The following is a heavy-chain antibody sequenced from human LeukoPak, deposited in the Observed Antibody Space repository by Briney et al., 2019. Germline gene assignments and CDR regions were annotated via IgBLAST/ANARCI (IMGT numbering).Heavy chain of an antibody. D-gene: IGHD3-22*01. Sequence: GGSLRLSCAASGFTFSDYYMSWIRQAPGKGLEWVSYISSSGSTIYYADSVKGRFTISRDNSKNTLYLQMNSLRAEDTAVYYCAKDQAVYYDSRALDYWGQGTLVTVSS. V-gene: IGHV3-11*04. CDR3: AKDQAVYYDSRALDY. J-gene: IGHJ4*02. CDR2: ISSSGSTI. CDR1: GFTFSDYY.